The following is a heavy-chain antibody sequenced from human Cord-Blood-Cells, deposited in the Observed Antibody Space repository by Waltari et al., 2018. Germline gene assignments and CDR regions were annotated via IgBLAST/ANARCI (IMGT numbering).Heavy chain of an antibody. V-gene: IGHV3-23*01. CDR3: AKDGENDY. D-gene: IGHD7-27*01. J-gene: IGHJ4*02. Sequence: EVQLLESGGGLVQPGGSLRLSCAASGFTFSSYAMSWVRQAPGKGLGWVADISGSGGSTYNADSGECRFTISRDNSKNTLYLQMNSLRAEDTAGYYCAKDGENDYWGQGTLVTVSS. CDR1: GFTFSSYA. CDR2: ISGSGGST.